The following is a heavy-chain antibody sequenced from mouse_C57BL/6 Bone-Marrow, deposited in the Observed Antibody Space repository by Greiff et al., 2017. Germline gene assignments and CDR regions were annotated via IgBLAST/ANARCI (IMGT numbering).Heavy chain of an antibody. CDR2: IRNKANGYTT. Sequence: EVKLEESGGGLVQPGGSLSLSCAASGFTFTDYYMSWVRQPPGKALEWLGFIRNKANGYTTEYRASVKGRFTISRGNSQSILYLQITALRAEDSATYYCARPPLSTSSLGFDVWGTGTPVTVSS. CDR3: ARPPLSTSSLGFDV. V-gene: IGHV7-3*01. J-gene: IGHJ1*03. D-gene: IGHD1-1*01. CDR1: GFTFTDYY.